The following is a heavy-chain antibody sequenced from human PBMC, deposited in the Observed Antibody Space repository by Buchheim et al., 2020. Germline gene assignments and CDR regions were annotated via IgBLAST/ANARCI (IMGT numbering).Heavy chain of an antibody. Sequence: QVQLQESGPGLVKPSETLSLTCTVSGGSISSYYWSWIRQPPGKGLEWIGHIYYSGSTNYNPSLKSRVTISVDTSKNQFSLKLSSVTAADTAVYYCARDRGYYDSSGTFDYWGQGTL. CDR3: ARDRGYYDSSGTFDY. J-gene: IGHJ4*02. CDR1: GGSISSYY. D-gene: IGHD3-22*01. V-gene: IGHV4-59*01. CDR2: IYYSGST.